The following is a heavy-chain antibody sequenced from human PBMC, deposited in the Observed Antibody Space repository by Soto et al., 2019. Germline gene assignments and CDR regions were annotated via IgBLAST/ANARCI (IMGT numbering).Heavy chain of an antibody. V-gene: IGHV3-48*02. CDR3: ARDGGIAVAGAFDY. D-gene: IGHD6-19*01. J-gene: IGHJ4*02. CDR2: ISSRSSDI. Sequence: EVPLVESGGGLVQPGGSLRLSCAASGFAFSSYSLNWVRQAPGKGLEWVSYISSRSSDIYYADSVKGRFTISRDNAKNSLYLQMNTLRDEDTAVYFCARDGGIAVAGAFDYWGQGTLVTVSS. CDR1: GFAFSSYS.